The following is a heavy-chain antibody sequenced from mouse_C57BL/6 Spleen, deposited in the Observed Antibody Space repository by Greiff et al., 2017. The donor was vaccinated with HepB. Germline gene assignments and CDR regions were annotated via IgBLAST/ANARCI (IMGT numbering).Heavy chain of an antibody. J-gene: IGHJ3*01. D-gene: IGHD1-1*01. Sequence: VHLVESGPGLVAPSQSLSITCTVSGFSLTSYGLDWVRQSPGKGLEWLGVIWGVGSTNYNSALKSRLSISKDNSKSQVFLKMNSLQTDDTAMYYCASGGVRGSSWFAYWGQGTLVTVSA. V-gene: IGHV2-6*01. CDR1: GFSLTSYG. CDR3: ASGGVRGSSWFAY. CDR2: IWGVGST.